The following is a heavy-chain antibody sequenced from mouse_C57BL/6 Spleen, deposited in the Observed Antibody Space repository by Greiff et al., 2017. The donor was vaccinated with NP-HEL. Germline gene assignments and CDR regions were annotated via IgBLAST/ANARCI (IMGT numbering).Heavy chain of an antibody. J-gene: IGHJ1*03. D-gene: IGHD1-1*01. Sequence: QVQLQQPGAELVKPGASVKLSCKASGYTFTSYWMHWVKQRPGQGLEWIGMIHPNSGSTNYNEKFKSKATLTVDKSSSTAYMQLSSLTSEDSAVYYCAREALNGSYWYFDVWGTGTTVTVSS. CDR3: AREALNGSYWYFDV. CDR2: IHPNSGST. V-gene: IGHV1-64*01. CDR1: GYTFTSYW.